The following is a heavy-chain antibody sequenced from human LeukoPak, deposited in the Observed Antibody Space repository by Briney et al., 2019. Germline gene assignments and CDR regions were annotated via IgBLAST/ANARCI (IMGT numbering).Heavy chain of an antibody. CDR2: INPTGGT. CDR3: ARDLGWSSSH. J-gene: IGHJ4*02. Sequence: ASVRVSCKASGYTFTGHYMNWVRLAPGEGLEWMGWINPTGGTTYAQKFQDRVTMTRDTSINTAYMELSGLRSDDTAVYYCARDLGWSSSHWGQGTLVTVSS. CDR1: GYTFTGHY. V-gene: IGHV1-2*02. D-gene: IGHD6-6*01.